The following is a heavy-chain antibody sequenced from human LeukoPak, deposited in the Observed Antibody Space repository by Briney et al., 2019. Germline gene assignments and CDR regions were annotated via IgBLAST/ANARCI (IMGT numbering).Heavy chain of an antibody. J-gene: IGHJ4*02. CDR3: AKDQLGYCSSTSCCPFDY. CDR2: IWYDGSNK. V-gene: IGHV3-30*02. Sequence: GGSLRLSCAASGFTFSSYGMHWVRQAPGKGLEWVAVIWYDGSNKYYADSVKGRFTISRDNSKNTLYLQMNSLRAEDTAVYYCAKDQLGYCSSTSCCPFDYWGQGTLVTVSS. D-gene: IGHD2-2*01. CDR1: GFTFSSYG.